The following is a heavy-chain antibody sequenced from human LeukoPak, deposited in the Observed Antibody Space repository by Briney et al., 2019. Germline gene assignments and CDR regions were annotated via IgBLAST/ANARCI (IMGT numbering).Heavy chain of an antibody. J-gene: IGHJ4*02. CDR3: ARHGYNYGFDY. Sequence: GGSLRLSCAASGFTFSNYDVHWVRKAPGKGLEWEAVIWYDGSNKYYVDSVKGRFTISRDISKNTLYLQMNSLTAEDTAVYYCARHGYNYGFDYWGQGTLVTVSS. V-gene: IGHV3-33*01. CDR2: IWYDGSNK. CDR1: GFTFSNYD. D-gene: IGHD5-24*01.